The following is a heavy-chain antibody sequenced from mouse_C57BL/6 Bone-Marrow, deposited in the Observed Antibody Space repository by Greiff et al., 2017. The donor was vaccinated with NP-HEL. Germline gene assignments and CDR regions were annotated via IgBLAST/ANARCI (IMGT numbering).Heavy chain of an antibody. V-gene: IGHV1-85*01. Sequence: QVQLKESGPELVKPGASVKLSCKASGYTFTSYDINWVKQRPGQGLEWIGWIYPRDGSTKYNEKFKGKATLTVDTSSSTAYMELHSLTSEDSAVYFCARSEFITTVVDAMDYWGQGTSVTVSS. CDR3: ARSEFITTVVDAMDY. CDR1: GYTFTSYD. D-gene: IGHD1-1*01. J-gene: IGHJ4*01. CDR2: IYPRDGST.